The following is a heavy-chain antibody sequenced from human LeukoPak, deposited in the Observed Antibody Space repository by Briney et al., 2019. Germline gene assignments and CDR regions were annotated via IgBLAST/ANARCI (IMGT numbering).Heavy chain of an antibody. D-gene: IGHD3-10*01. CDR2: IYYSGHT. CDR3: ARLARGIGLVQGTMMWFDT. Sequence: SATLSLTCSVSGASTSSSRYYWGWVRQSPRQGLEWIGMIYYSGHTYYNPSVESRVSIFVDTSKDQFSLKLSSVTAADTGIYYCARLARGIGLVQGTMMWFDTWGQGILVTVSS. J-gene: IGHJ5*02. CDR1: GASTSSSRYY. V-gene: IGHV4-39*01.